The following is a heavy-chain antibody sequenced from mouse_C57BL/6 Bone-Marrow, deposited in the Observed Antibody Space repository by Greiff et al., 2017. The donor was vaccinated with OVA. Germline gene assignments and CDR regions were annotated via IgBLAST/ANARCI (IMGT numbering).Heavy chain of an antibody. CDR1: GYTFTSYW. CDR3: ARAPYDYDRNYFDY. CDR2: IYPGSGST. J-gene: IGHJ2*01. D-gene: IGHD2-4*01. Sequence: VKLQQSGPELVRPGASVKMSCKASGYTFTSYWITWVKQRPGQGLEWIGDIYPGSGSTNYNEKFKSKATLTVDTSSSTAYMQLSSLTSEDSAVYYWARAPYDYDRNYFDYWGQGTTLTGSS. V-gene: IGHV1-55*01.